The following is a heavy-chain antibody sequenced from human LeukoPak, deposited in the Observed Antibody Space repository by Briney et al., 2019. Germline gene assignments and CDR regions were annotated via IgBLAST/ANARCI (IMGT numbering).Heavy chain of an antibody. Sequence: GGSLRLSCAASGFTFSNYGMHWVRQAPGKGLEWVAVISYNGSNKYYADSVKGRFTISRDNSKNTLYLQMNSLRAEDTAVYYCAKAFYYYGSGSPRGGTFDYWGQGTLVTVSS. D-gene: IGHD3-10*01. CDR1: GFTFSNYG. J-gene: IGHJ4*02. CDR2: ISYNGSNK. CDR3: AKAFYYYGSGSPRGGTFDY. V-gene: IGHV3-30*18.